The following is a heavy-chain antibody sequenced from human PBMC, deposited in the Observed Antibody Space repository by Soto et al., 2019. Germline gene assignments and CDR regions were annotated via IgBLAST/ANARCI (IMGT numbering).Heavy chain of an antibody. CDR2: IYYSGST. V-gene: IGHV4-31*03. D-gene: IGHD3-3*01. J-gene: IGHJ4*02. Sequence: VQRQESGPGLVKPSQTLSLTCTVSGGSISSGGYYWSWIRQHPGKGLEWIGYIYYSGSTYYNPSLKSRVTISVDTSKNQFSLKLSSMTAADTAVYYCARGQTIFGFYAGGANWGQGTLVTVSS. CDR3: ARGQTIFGFYAGGAN. CDR1: GGSISSGGYY.